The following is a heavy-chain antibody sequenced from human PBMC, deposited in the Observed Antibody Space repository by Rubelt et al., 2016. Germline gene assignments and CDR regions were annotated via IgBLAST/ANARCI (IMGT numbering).Heavy chain of an antibody. D-gene: IGHD1-14*01. CDR1: GFTFSTYS. CDR2: ISIDSSII. J-gene: IGHJ6*03. V-gene: IGHV3-48*04. CDR3: VIVTPWDYYYMDV. Sequence: EVQLVESGGGLVQPGGSLRLSCAASGFTFSTYSMNWVRQGPGKGLEWVSYISIDSSIIYYADSVKGRFTISRDNAKNSLYLPMNSLRAEDTAVYYCVIVTPWDYYYMDVWGKGTTVTVSS.